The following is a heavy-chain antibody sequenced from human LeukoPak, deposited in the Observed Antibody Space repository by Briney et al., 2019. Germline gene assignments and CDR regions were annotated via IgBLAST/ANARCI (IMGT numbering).Heavy chain of an antibody. V-gene: IGHV4-39*01. CDR3: ARHGSGHFDY. J-gene: IGHJ4*02. Sequence: SETLSLTCTVSGGSISSSSYYWGWIRQPPGKGLEWIGSIYYSGSTYYNPSLKSRVTISVDTSKNQFSLKLSSVTAADTAVYYCARHGSGHFDYWGQGTLVTVSS. D-gene: IGHD5-12*01. CDR1: GGSISSSSYY. CDR2: IYYSGST.